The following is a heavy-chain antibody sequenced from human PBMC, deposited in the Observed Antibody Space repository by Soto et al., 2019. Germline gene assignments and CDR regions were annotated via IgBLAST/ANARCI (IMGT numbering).Heavy chain of an antibody. CDR3: ARVGETAMEDYYYYGRDV. CDR1: GGTFSSYA. V-gene: IGHV1-69*06. J-gene: IGHJ6*02. Sequence: QVQLVQSGAEVKKPGSSVKVSCKASGGTFSSYAISWVRQAPGQGLEWMGGIIPIFGTANYAQKFQGRVTITADKSTSTAYMELSSLRAEDTAVYYCARVGETAMEDYYYYGRDVWGQGTTVTVSS. CDR2: IIPIFGTA. D-gene: IGHD5-18*01.